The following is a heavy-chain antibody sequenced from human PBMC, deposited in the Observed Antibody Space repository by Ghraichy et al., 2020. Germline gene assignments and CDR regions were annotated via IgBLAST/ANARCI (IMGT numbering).Heavy chain of an antibody. CDR2: INHSGST. CDR3: ARGGYHGLSI. V-gene: IGHV4-34*01. D-gene: IGHD6-13*01. J-gene: IGHJ3*02. Sequence: SETLSLTCAVYGGSFSGYYWSWIRQPPGKGLEWIGEINHSGSTNYNPSLKSRVTISVDTSKNQFSLKLSSVTAADTAVYYCARGGYHGLSIWGQGTMVTVSS. CDR1: GGSFSGYY.